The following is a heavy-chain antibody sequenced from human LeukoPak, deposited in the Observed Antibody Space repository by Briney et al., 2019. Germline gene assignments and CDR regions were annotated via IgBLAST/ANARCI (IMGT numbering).Heavy chain of an antibody. CDR3: ARSSGWFNWFDP. J-gene: IGHJ5*02. CDR1: GFTFSNYE. V-gene: IGHV3-48*03. Sequence: GGSLRLSCAASGFTFSNYEMNWVRQAPGKGLEWVSYISSSGRTIYYADSVKGRFTISRDNAKNTLYLQMNSLRAEDTAVYYCARSSGWFNWFDPWGQGTLVTVSS. CDR2: ISSSGRTI. D-gene: IGHD6-19*01.